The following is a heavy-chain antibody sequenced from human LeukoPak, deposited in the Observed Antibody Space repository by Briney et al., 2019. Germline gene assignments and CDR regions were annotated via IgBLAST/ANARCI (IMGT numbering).Heavy chain of an antibody. CDR1: GGSISNYW. D-gene: IGHD6-13*01. V-gene: IGHV4-59*01. Sequence: ENESLTCTVSGGSISNYWGSGIRQPPGKGLEWVVYVFDSGGTNYNPSLKSRVTISVDTSKKQFSLKLSSVTAADTAVYYCARGYSSSWNYFDYWGQGTLV. J-gene: IGHJ4*02. CDR2: VFDSGGT. CDR3: ARGYSSSWNYFDY.